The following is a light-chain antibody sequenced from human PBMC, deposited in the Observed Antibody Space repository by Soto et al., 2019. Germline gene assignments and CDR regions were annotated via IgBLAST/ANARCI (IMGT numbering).Light chain of an antibody. CDR1: QSVSSSY. J-gene: IGKJ1*01. V-gene: IGKV3-20*01. CDR3: QQYGSSRWT. CDR2: GAS. Sequence: EVLMTQSPATLSVSPGERATLSCRASQSVSSSYLAWYQQKPGQAPRLLIYGASSRATGIAARFSGSGSGTDFTLTISRLEPEDFAVYYCQQYGSSRWTFGQGTKV.